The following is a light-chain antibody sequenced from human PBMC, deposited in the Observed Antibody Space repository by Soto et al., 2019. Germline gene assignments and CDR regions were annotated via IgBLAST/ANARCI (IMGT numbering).Light chain of an antibody. CDR2: DAS. V-gene: IGKV1-5*01. CDR1: QSISSW. Sequence: DIQMTQSPSTLSASVGDRVTITCRASQSISSWLAWYQQKPGKAPKLLIYDASSLESGVPSRFSGSGSGTEFTLTISSLQPDDFATYYCQQYKSWTFGQGTKVDIK. CDR3: QQYKSWT. J-gene: IGKJ1*01.